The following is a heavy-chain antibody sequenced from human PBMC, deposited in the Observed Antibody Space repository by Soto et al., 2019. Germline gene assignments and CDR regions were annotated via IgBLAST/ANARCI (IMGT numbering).Heavy chain of an antibody. CDR2: IKSKTDGGTT. V-gene: IGHV3-15*07. CDR3: TTDSYITSIIVRFDY. D-gene: IGHD3-22*01. J-gene: IGHJ4*01. CDR1: GFTFSNAW. Sequence: GGSLRLSCAASGFTFSNAWINWVRQAPGKGLEWVGRIKSKTDGGTTDYAEPVKGRFAISRDDSKNMVYLEMNSLQTEDTAIYYCTTDSYITSIIVRFDYWGHGTLVTVSS.